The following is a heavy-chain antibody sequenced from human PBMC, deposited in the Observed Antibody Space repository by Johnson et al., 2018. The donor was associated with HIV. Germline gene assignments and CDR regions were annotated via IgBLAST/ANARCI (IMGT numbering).Heavy chain of an antibody. CDR3: ARYSSTSCSFEMYAFDI. CDR1: GFTFSSYA. CDR2: ISYDGSNK. V-gene: IGHV3-30*04. Sequence: VQLVESGGGVVQPGGSLRLSCAASGFTFSSYAMHWVRQAPGKGLEWVAVISYDGSNKYYADSVKGRFTISRDNSKNPLYLQMTSLGPEDTAVYYCARYSSTSCSFEMYAFDIWGQGTMVTVSS. J-gene: IGHJ3*02. D-gene: IGHD3-3*02.